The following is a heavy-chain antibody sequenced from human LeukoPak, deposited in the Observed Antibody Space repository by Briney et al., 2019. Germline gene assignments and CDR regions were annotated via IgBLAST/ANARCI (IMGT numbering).Heavy chain of an antibody. J-gene: IGHJ4*02. CDR3: ARARSLDNLFDY. Sequence: ASVKVSCKASGYTLTGYYMHWVRQAPGQGLEWMGWINPNSGGTNYAQKFQGRVTMTRDTSISTAYMELSRLRSDDTAVYYCARARSLDNLFDYWGQGTLVTVSS. CDR2: INPNSGGT. V-gene: IGHV1-2*02. CDR1: GYTLTGYY. D-gene: IGHD1-1*01.